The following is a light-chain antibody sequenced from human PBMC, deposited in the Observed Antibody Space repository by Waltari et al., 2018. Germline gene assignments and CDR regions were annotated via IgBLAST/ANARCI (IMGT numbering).Light chain of an antibody. CDR3: QQYDNVPFT. J-gene: IGKJ3*01. CDR1: QDISNY. V-gene: IGKV1-33*01. Sequence: DIQLTKSPSSLSASVGDRVTIACQASQDISNYINWYQQKPGKAPKLLIYDASNLSTGVPSRFSGGGSGTTFTLTISSLQPEDLAIYFCQQYDNVPFTFGPGTRVDFK. CDR2: DAS.